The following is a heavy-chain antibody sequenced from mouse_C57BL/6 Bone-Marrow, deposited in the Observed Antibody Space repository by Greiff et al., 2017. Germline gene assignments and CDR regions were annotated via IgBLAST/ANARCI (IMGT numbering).Heavy chain of an antibody. V-gene: IGHV1-26*01. CDR3: ARDYGSSPYWCFDV. Sequence: VQLQQSGPELVKPGASVKISCKASGYTFTDYYMNWVKQSHGKSLEWIGDINPNNGGTSYNQKFKGKATLTVDKSSSTAYMELRSLTSEDSAVYYCARDYGSSPYWCFDVWGTGTTVTVSA. J-gene: IGHJ1*03. CDR1: GYTFTDYY. CDR2: INPNNGGT. D-gene: IGHD1-1*01.